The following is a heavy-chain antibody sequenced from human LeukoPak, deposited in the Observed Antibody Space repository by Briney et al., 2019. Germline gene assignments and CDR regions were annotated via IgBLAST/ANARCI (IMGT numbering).Heavy chain of an antibody. CDR2: IHYGGST. J-gene: IGHJ4*02. D-gene: IGHD4-17*01. Sequence: SGTLSLTCTVTGDSISRSSYYWGWIRQPPGKGLEWIGSIHYGGSTYSNPSLKSRVTISVDTSKNQFSLKLSSVTAADTAVYYCARHYTVTPDYWGQGTLVTVSS. CDR1: GDSISRSSYY. CDR3: ARHYTVTPDY. V-gene: IGHV4-39*01.